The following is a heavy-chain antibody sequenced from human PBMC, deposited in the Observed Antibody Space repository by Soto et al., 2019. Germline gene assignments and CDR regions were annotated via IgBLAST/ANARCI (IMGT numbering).Heavy chain of an antibody. Sequence: EVQLFESGGGLVQPGGSLRLSCAASGFTFSSYAMSWVRQAPGKGLECVSSISGSGDGTYYADSMKGRFTISRDNSKNTLYLPMNSLSAEDTAVYYCAKGELTGSKEGWDYWGQGTLVTVSS. J-gene: IGHJ4*02. D-gene: IGHD3-9*01. CDR2: ISGSGDGT. CDR3: AKGELTGSKEGWDY. CDR1: GFTFSSYA. V-gene: IGHV3-23*01.